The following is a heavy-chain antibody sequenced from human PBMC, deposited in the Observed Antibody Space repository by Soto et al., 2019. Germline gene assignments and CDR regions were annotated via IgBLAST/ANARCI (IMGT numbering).Heavy chain of an antibody. D-gene: IGHD3-10*01. V-gene: IGHV3-30-3*01. CDR3: AGVRQYYYGGFDI. J-gene: IGHJ3*02. CDR2: ISYDESSK. CDR1: GFTFSNYA. Sequence: GGSLRLSCAASGFTFSNYAMHWVRQAPGKGLEWVAVISYDESSKYYADSVKGRFTISRDNSKNTQYLQMNSLRAEDTAVYYCAGVRQYYYGGFDIWGQGTMVTVSS.